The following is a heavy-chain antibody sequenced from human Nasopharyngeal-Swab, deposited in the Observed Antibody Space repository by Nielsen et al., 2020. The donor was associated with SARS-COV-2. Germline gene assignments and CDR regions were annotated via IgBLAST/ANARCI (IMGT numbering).Heavy chain of an antibody. CDR1: GFTVSSNY. V-gene: IGHV3-66*01. J-gene: IGHJ6*03. Sequence: GGSLRLSCAASGFTVSSNYMSWVRQAPGKGLEWVSVIYSGTETYYADSVRGRFTISRDNSKNTLYLQMNSLRAEDTAVYYCAGAGWAKDYYYMDVWGKGTTVTVSS. CDR2: IYSGTET. D-gene: IGHD1-26*01. CDR3: AGAGWAKDYYYMDV.